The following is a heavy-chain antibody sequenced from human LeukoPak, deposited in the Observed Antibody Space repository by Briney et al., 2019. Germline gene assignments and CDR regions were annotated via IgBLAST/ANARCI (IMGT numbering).Heavy chain of an antibody. CDR1: GFTFSSYD. D-gene: IGHD5-12*01. Sequence: GGSLRLSCAASGFTFSSYDMHWVRQATGKGLEWVSAICTAGDTYYPGSVKGRFTISRENAKNSLYLQMNSLRAGDTAVYYCARAVYSGYDFYGMDVWGQGTTVTVSS. J-gene: IGHJ6*02. V-gene: IGHV3-13*01. CDR3: ARAVYSGYDFYGMDV. CDR2: ICTAGDT.